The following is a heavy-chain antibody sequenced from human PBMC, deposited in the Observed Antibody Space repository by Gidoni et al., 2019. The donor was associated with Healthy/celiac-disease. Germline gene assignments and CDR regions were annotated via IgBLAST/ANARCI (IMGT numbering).Heavy chain of an antibody. CDR2: IIPIFGTA. Sequence: VQLVQSGAEVQKPGAAVKVSCKASGGTFSSYAISWVRQAPGQGLEWMGGIIPIFGTANYAQKFQGRVTITADESTSTAYMELSSLRSEDTAVYYCARRVEMATTGAFDIWGQGTMVTVSS. J-gene: IGHJ3*02. D-gene: IGHD5-12*01. CDR3: ARRVEMATTGAFDI. CDR1: GGTFSSYA. V-gene: IGHV1-69*01.